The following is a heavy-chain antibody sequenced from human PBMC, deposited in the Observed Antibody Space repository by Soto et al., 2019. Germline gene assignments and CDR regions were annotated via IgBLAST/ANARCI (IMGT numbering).Heavy chain of an antibody. J-gene: IGHJ4*02. D-gene: IGHD3-10*01. CDR2: INAGNGNT. CDR1: GYTFTSYA. V-gene: IGHV1-3*01. CDR3: ARPYYGSGSYPNF. Sequence: QVQLVQSGAEVKKPEASVKVSCKAYGYTFTSYAMHWVRQAPGQRLEWMGWINAGNGNTKYSQKFQGRVTITRDTSASTAYMELSSLRSEDTAVYYCARPYYGSGSYPNFWGQGTLVTVSS.